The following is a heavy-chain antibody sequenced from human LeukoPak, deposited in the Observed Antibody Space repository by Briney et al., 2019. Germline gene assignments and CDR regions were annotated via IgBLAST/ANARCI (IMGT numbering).Heavy chain of an antibody. CDR1: GGTFSSYA. Sequence: GASVKVSCKASGGTFSSYAISWVRQAPGQGLEWMGGIIPIFGTANYAQKFQGRVTITADESTSTAYMELSSLRSEDTAVYYCARAFPYSSSSKFALRYWFDPWGQGTLVTVSS. J-gene: IGHJ5*02. CDR3: ARAFPYSSSSKFALRYWFDP. CDR2: IIPIFGTA. D-gene: IGHD6-6*01. V-gene: IGHV1-69*01.